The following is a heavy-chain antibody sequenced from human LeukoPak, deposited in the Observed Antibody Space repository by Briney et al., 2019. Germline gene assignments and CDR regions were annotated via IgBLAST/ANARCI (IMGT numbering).Heavy chain of an antibody. Sequence: SETLSLTCTVSGGSITNYYWSWIRQPLGKGLEWIGYIYYSGSTNYNTSLKSRVTISVDTSKNQFSLSLSSVTAADTAVYYCARQRYSGSYYFDYWGQGTLVTVSS. J-gene: IGHJ4*02. CDR2: IYYSGST. CDR1: GGSITNYY. V-gene: IGHV4-59*08. D-gene: IGHD1-26*01. CDR3: ARQRYSGSYYFDY.